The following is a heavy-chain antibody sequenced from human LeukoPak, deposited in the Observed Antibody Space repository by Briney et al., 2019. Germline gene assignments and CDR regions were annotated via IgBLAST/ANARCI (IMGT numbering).Heavy chain of an antibody. D-gene: IGHD5-12*01. V-gene: IGHV3-30*04. CDR2: ISYDGSNK. Sequence: PGRSLRLSCAASGFTFSSYAMHWVRQAPGKGLEWVAVISYDGSNKYYADSVKDRFTISRDNSKNTLYLQMNSLRAEDTAVYYCARDRGYSGYDFFDYWGQGTLVTVSS. CDR1: GFTFSSYA. J-gene: IGHJ4*02. CDR3: ARDRGYSGYDFFDY.